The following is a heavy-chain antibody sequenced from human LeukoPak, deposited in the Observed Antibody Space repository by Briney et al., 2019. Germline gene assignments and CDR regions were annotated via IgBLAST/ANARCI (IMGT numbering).Heavy chain of an antibody. V-gene: IGHV4-34*01. Sequence: SETLSLTCAVYGGSFSGYYWSWIRQPPGKGLEWIGEINHSGSTNYNPSLKSRVTISVDTSKNQFSLKLSSVTAADTAVYYCARRIAPGSSGWSYYYYYYYMDVWGKGTTVTISS. CDR2: INHSGST. CDR3: ARRIAPGSSGWSYYYYYYYMDV. D-gene: IGHD6-19*01. J-gene: IGHJ6*03. CDR1: GGSFSGYY.